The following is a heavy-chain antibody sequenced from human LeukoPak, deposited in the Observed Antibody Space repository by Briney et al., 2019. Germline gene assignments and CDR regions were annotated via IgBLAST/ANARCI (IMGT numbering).Heavy chain of an antibody. CDR1: GGSISSYY. Sequence: PSETLSLTCTVSGGSISSYYWSWIRQPPGKGLEWIGYIYYSGSTNYNPSLKSRVTISVDTSKNQFSLKLSSVTAADTAVYYCARDGKDTAMAFDYWGQGTLATVSS. CDR3: ARDGKDTAMAFDY. V-gene: IGHV4-59*01. D-gene: IGHD5-18*01. J-gene: IGHJ4*02. CDR2: IYYSGST.